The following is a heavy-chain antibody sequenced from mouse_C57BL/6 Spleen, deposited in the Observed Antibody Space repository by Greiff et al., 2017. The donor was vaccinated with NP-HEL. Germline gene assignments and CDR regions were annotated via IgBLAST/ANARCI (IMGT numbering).Heavy chain of an antibody. D-gene: IGHD2-1*01. CDR1: GFSFNTYA. CDR2: IRSKSNNYAT. V-gene: IGHV10-1*01. Sequence: EVQLVESGGGLVQPKGSLKLSCAASGFSFNTYAMNWVRQAPGKGLEWVARIRSKSNNYATYYADSVKDRFTISRDDSESMLYLKMNNLKTEDTAMYYCVRPIYYGNSYAMDYWGQGTSVTVSS. CDR3: VRPIYYGNSYAMDY. J-gene: IGHJ4*01.